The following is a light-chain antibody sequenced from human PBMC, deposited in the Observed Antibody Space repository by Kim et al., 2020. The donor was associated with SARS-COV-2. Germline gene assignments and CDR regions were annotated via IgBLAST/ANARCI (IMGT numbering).Light chain of an antibody. J-gene: IGKJ3*01. Sequence: DILLTQSPSFLSASVGDTVTITCRASQDIGIYLAWYRQTPGKAPQVLIYTASTLQRGVPSRFSGSGSSTEFTLTITSLQPDDFGTYYWQHLNTYPFIFGPGTKLEI. CDR3: QHLNTYPFI. CDR1: QDIGIY. V-gene: IGKV1-9*01. CDR2: TAS.